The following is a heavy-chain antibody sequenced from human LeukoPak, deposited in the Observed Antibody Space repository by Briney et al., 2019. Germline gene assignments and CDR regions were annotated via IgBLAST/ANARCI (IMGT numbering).Heavy chain of an antibody. J-gene: IGHJ4*02. CDR2: ISSSGSTI. CDR3: ARGTGDPSLDY. CDR1: GFTFSSYE. Sequence: GGSLRLSCAASGFTFSSYEMNWVRQAPGKGLEWVSYISSSGSTIYYADSVKGRFTISRDNAKNSLYLRMNSLRAEDTAVYYCARGTGDPSLDYWGQGTLVTVSS. D-gene: IGHD3-10*01. V-gene: IGHV3-48*03.